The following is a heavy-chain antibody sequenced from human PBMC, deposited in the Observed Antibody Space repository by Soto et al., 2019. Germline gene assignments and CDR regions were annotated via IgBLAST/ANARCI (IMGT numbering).Heavy chain of an antibody. J-gene: IGHJ4*02. D-gene: IGHD2-15*01. CDR2: ISGSGGRT. V-gene: IGHV3-23*01. CDR3: ARDGYCSGGSCYSVPVFDY. Sequence: GGSLRLSCATSGFTFSSYSMSWVRQAPGKGLEWVSGISGSGGRTYHADSVKGRFTISRDNSKNTLYLQMNSLRAEDTAVYYCARDGYCSGGSCYSVPVFDYWGQGTLVTVSS. CDR1: GFTFSSYS.